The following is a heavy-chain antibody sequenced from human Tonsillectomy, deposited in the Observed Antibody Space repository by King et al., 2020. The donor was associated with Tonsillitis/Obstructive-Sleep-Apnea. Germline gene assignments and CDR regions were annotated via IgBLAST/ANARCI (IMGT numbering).Heavy chain of an antibody. CDR1: GGTFSSYA. D-gene: IGHD3-22*01. CDR2: IIPLFVVA. Sequence: VQLVQSGAEVKNPGSSAKVSCKASGGTFSSYAISWVRQAPGQGLEWMGGIIPLFVVANYAQKFQGRITITADKSTSTAYMELSSLRSEDTAMYYCASQYYDSSGYYYFDYWGQGTLVTVSS. J-gene: IGHJ4*02. V-gene: IGHV1-69*17. CDR3: ASQYYDSSGYYYFDY.